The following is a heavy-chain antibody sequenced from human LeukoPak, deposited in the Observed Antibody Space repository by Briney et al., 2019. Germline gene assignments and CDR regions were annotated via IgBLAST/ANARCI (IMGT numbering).Heavy chain of an antibody. CDR2: IKQDGSEK. J-gene: IGHJ5*02. D-gene: IGHD3-3*01. V-gene: IGHV3-7*01. Sequence: GGSLRLSCAASGFTFSSYCMSWVRQAPGKGLEWVANIKQDGSEKYYADSVKGRFTISRDNAKNSLYLQMNSLRAEDTAVYYCARVRFGWFDPWGQGTLVTVSS. CDR1: GFTFSSYC. CDR3: ARVRFGWFDP.